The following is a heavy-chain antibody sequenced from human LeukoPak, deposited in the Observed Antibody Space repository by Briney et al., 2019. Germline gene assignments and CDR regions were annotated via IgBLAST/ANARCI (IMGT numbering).Heavy chain of an antibody. V-gene: IGHV3-30*02. CDR3: ARQNFDWFDPNYYYYYMDV. D-gene: IGHD3-9*01. CDR1: GFTFSSYG. J-gene: IGHJ6*03. CDR2: IRYDGSNK. Sequence: PGGSLRLSCAASGFTFSSYGMHWVRQAPGKGLEWVAFIRYDGSNKYYADSVKGRFTISRDNSKNTLYLQMNSLRAEDTAVYYCARQNFDWFDPNYYYYYMDVWGKGTTVTISS.